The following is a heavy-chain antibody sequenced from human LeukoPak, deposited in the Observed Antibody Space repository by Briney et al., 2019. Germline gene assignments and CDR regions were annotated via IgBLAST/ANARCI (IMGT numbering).Heavy chain of an antibody. CDR3: ASGVVTATTGAFDI. V-gene: IGHV1-18*01. J-gene: IGHJ3*02. D-gene: IGHD2-21*02. CDR2: VSAYNGNT. CDR1: GYTFTSYG. Sequence: GASVKVSCKASGYTFTSYGISWVRQAPGQGLEWMGWVSAYNGNTNYAQKLQGRVTMTTDTSTSTAYMELRSLRSDDTAVYYCASGVVTATTGAFDIWGQGTMVTVSS.